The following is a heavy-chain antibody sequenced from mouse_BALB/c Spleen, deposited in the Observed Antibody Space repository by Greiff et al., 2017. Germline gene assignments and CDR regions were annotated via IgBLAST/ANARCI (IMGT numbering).Heavy chain of an antibody. V-gene: IGHV5-6-5*01. J-gene: IGHJ2*01. D-gene: IGHD1-2*01. CDR3: ATPQRNGYYFDY. Sequence: EVQGVESGGGLVKPGGSLKLSCAASGFTFSSYAMSWVRQTPEKRLEWVASISSGGSTYYPDSVKGRFTISRDNARNILYLQMSSLRSEDTAMYYCATPQRNGYYFDYWGQGTTLTVSS. CDR2: ISSGGST. CDR1: GFTFSSYA.